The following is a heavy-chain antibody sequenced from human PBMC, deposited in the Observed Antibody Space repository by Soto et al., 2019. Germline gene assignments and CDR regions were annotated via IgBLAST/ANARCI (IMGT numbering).Heavy chain of an antibody. V-gene: IGHV3-30-3*01. CDR1: GFTFSSYA. D-gene: IGHD6-13*01. CDR2: ISYDGSNK. J-gene: IGHJ4*02. Sequence: PGGSLRLSCAASGFTFSSYAMHWVRQAPGKGLEWVAVISYDGSNKYYADSVKGRFTISRDNSKNTLYLQMNSLRAEDTAVYYCARGSHSSSWNFDYWGQGTLVTVSS. CDR3: ARGSHSSSWNFDY.